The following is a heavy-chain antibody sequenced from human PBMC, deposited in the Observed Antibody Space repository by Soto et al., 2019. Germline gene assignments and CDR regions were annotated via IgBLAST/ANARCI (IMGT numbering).Heavy chain of an antibody. V-gene: IGHV4-30-4*01. CDR1: GGSISGGVHS. J-gene: IGHJ2*01. Sequence: QVQLQESGPGPVKPSETLSLTCTVSGGSISGGVHSWSWIRQPPGKGLEWIGHIFDSGSTYYNPSLKSRLTISVDTSKNQFSLRLSSVTAADTAVYYCAREIMPLTNDWYFDLWGRGTLVTVSS. CDR2: IFDSGST. CDR3: AREIMPLTNDWYFDL. D-gene: IGHD2-8*01.